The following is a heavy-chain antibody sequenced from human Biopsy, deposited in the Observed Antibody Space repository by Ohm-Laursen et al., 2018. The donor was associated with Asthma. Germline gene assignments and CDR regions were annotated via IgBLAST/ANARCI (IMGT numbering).Heavy chain of an antibody. V-gene: IGHV1-69*01. CDR3: ARKAGSCISRTCYSLDF. J-gene: IGHJ4*02. CDR2: INSVFGTT. D-gene: IGHD2-2*01. Sequence: ASSVKVSCKPLGGTFNTYVIGWVRQAPGQGLEWMGGINSVFGTTAYPQKFQDRVTITADDSTSTVYMELSSLRSEDTAVYYCARKAGSCISRTCYSLDFWGQGTLVTVSS. CDR1: GGTFNTYV.